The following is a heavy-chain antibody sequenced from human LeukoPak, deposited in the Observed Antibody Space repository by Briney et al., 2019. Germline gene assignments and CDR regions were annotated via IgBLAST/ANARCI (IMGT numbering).Heavy chain of an antibody. J-gene: IGHJ4*02. CDR1: GFSFSDAW. CDR3: AKAGDSSGHFDY. CDR2: IKQDGSEK. V-gene: IGHV3-7*01. Sequence: PGGSLRLSCAASGFSFSDAWMSWVRQIPGKGLEWVANIKQDGSEKYYVDSVKGRFTISRDNSKNTLYLQMNSLRAEDTAVYYCAKAGDSSGHFDYWGQGTLVTVSS. D-gene: IGHD6-19*01.